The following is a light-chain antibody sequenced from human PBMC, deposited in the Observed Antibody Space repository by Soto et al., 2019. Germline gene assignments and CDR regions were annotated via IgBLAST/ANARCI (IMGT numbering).Light chain of an antibody. CDR3: MQSIQPLVT. CDR1: QSLLHSDGRTY. V-gene: IGKV2D-29*01. Sequence: DVVMTQTPLSLSVTPGQPASISCKYSQSLLHSDGRTYLYWYIQKSGQPPQLLIYEVSNRVSGVPDRFSGSGSGTDFTLKISRVEAEDVGVYYCMQSIQPLVTFGGGTRVEIK. CDR2: EVS. J-gene: IGKJ4*01.